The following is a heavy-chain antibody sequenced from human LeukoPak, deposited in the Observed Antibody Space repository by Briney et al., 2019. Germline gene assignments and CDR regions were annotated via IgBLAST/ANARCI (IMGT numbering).Heavy chain of an antibody. D-gene: IGHD1-26*01. J-gene: IGHJ5*02. CDR2: IYHSGNT. V-gene: IGHV4-38-2*01. CDR3: ARHEYSGSYYGLSWFDP. Sequence: PSETLSLTCAVSGYSISSGYYWGWIRQPPGKGLEWIGSIYHSGNTYYNPSLKSRVTISVDTSKNQLSLKLSSLTAADTAVYYCARHEYSGSYYGLSWFDPWGQGTLVTVSS. CDR1: GYSISSGYY.